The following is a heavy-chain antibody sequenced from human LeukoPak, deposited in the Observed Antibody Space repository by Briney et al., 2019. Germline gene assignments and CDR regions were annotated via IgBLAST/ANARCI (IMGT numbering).Heavy chain of an antibody. CDR1: GGSFSGYY. J-gene: IGHJ3*02. CDR2: INHSGST. Sequence: PSETLSLTCAVYGGSFSGYYWSWIRQPPGKGLEWIGEINHSGSTNYNPSLKSRVTISVDTSKNQFSLKLSSVTAADTAVYYCARRGRPSLLNAFDIWGQGTMVTVSS. V-gene: IGHV4-34*01. D-gene: IGHD3-16*01. CDR3: ARRGRPSLLNAFDI.